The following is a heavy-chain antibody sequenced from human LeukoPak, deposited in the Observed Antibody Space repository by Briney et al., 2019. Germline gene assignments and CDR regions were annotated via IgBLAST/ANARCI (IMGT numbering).Heavy chain of an antibody. CDR2: IQEDGSYI. J-gene: IGHJ4*02. V-gene: IGHV3-7*03. Sequence: GGSLRLSCAASGFTFSRHWMTWVRQAPGKGLEWVANIQEDGSYIYYVDSVRGRFTISRDNTKNSLFLQMNSPRADDTAVYSCARDSTWQLDYWGQGTLVTVSS. D-gene: IGHD5-12*01. CDR3: ARDSTWQLDY. CDR1: GFTFSRHW.